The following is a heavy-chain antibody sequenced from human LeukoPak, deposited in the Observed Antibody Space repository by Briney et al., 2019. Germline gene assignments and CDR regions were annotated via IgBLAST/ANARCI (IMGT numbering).Heavy chain of an antibody. CDR1: GYTFTNDG. Sequence: ASVKVSCKTSGYTFTNDGITWVRQAPGQGLEWMGSISANNGNTKYAQKLQGRVTMTTDTSTSTGYMELRSLRSDDTAVYYCARGPHRGAYKWLFDNWGQGTLVTVSS. J-gene: IGHJ4*02. D-gene: IGHD5-24*01. CDR2: ISANNGNT. V-gene: IGHV1-18*01. CDR3: ARGPHRGAYKWLFDN.